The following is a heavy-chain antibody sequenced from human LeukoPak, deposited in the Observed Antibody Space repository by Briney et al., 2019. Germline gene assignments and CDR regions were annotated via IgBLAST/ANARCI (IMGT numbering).Heavy chain of an antibody. CDR1: GGSISGYY. V-gene: IGHV4-59*01. Sequence: SETLSLTCTVSGGSISGYYWGWIRQPPGKGLEWIAYIHYSGSSKYSPSLKSRVTTSVDMPKNQFSLKLSSVTAADTAVYYCARYVNSGSALENWGQGTLVTVSS. CDR2: IHYSGSS. J-gene: IGHJ4*02. D-gene: IGHD3-22*01. CDR3: ARYVNSGSALEN.